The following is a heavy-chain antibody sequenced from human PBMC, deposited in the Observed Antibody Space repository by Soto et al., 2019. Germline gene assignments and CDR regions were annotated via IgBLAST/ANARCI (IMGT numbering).Heavy chain of an antibody. V-gene: IGHV4-30-4*01. J-gene: IGHJ4*01. D-gene: IGHD7-27*01. CDR1: GDSISDVNDY. CDR2: SYDGGST. CDR3: TRGPSGDKVDY. Sequence: QVQLQGSGPRLVKPSQTLSLTCTVSGDSISDVNDYWSWIRQSPDKGLEWIGHSYDGGSTYSNPSLKSRVTVSIDTSKNQFSLQLSSMSAADTAVYYCTRGPSGDKVDYWGHGTLVTVSS.